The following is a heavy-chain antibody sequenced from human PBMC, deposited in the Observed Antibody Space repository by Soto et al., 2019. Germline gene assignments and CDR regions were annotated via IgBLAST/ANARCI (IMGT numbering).Heavy chain of an antibody. V-gene: IGHV4-59*13. CDR3: ARDAYNSYYFDY. CDR1: GDSMNDNY. J-gene: IGHJ4*02. Sequence: SETLSLTCTVSGDSMNDNYWSWIRQPPGKGLEWIGYISDSGSTNYNPSLSSRVIISVDTSTKSFSLKMSSVTAADTAVYYCARDAYNSYYFDYWGQGALVTVSS. CDR2: ISDSGST. D-gene: IGHD1-1*01.